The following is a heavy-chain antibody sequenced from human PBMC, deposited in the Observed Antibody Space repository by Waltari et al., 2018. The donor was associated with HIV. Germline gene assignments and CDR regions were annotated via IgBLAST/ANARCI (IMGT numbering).Heavy chain of an antibody. CDR2: MFYSGGN. Sequence: QLQLQESGPGLVKPSETLSLICSISGGSINSTSSYWGGIRQPPGKGLEWIGRMFYSGGNYDNPALKSRVTISVDTSKNQFSLKLSSVTAADTALYYCARQAYYYGSGSANWFDPWGQGTLVTVSS. V-gene: IGHV4-39*01. CDR1: GGSINSTSSY. D-gene: IGHD3-10*01. J-gene: IGHJ5*02. CDR3: ARQAYYYGSGSANWFDP.